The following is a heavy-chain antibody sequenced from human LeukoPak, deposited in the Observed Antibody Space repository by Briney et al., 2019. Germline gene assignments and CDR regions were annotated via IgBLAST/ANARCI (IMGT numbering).Heavy chain of an antibody. J-gene: IGHJ5*02. D-gene: IGHD2-21*01. CDR1: GGSFSDYY. CDR3: ATMWSGAFEP. V-gene: IGHV4-34*01. CDR2: INHSGST. Sequence: SETLSLTCAVYGGSFSDYYWSWIRQPPGKGLEWIGEINHSGSTNYNPSLKSRVTISVDTSKNQFSLRLSSVTAADTAVYYCATMWSGAFEPWGQGTLVTVSS.